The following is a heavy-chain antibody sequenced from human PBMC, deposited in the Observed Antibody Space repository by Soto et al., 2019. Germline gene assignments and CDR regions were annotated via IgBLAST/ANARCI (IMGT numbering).Heavy chain of an antibody. CDR1: GYTFTGYY. CDR3: ARDGGSNYGRDGGAFET. J-gene: IGHJ3*02. CDR2: INPNSGGT. V-gene: IGHV1-2*04. Sequence: ASVKVSCKASGYTFTGYYMHWVRQAPGQGLEWMGWINPNSGGTNYAQKFQGWVTMTRDTSISTAYMELSRLRSDDTAVYYCARDGGSNYGRDGGAFETWGQGTMVTVS. D-gene: IGHD4-17*01.